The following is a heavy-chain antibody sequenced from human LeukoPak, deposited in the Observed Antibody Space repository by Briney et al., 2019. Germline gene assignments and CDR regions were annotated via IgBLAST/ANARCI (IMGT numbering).Heavy chain of an antibody. CDR2: IIPVLGTA. CDR1: GGTFSSFA. CDR3: AREASSIAARPFDY. Sequence: SVKVSCKASGGTFSSFAISWVRQAPGQGLEWMGGIIPVLGTANYAQKFQGRVTITADESTGTAYMELSSLRSQDTAVYYCAREASSIAARPFDYWGQGTLVTVSS. J-gene: IGHJ4*02. V-gene: IGHV1-69*01. D-gene: IGHD6-6*01.